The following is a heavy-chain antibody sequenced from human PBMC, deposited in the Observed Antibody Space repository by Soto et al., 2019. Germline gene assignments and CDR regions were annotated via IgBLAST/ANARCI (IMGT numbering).Heavy chain of an antibody. CDR1: GDSVSSNSAA. D-gene: IGHD6-19*01. Sequence: SETLSLTCAISGDSVSSNSAAWNWIRQSPSRGLEWLGRAYYRSKWYNDYAVSVESRITINPDTSKNQFSLQLNSVTPEDTAVYYCARRIAVAGSYYYYGMDVWGQGTTVTVSS. J-gene: IGHJ6*02. CDR2: AYYRSKWYN. CDR3: ARRIAVAGSYYYYGMDV. V-gene: IGHV6-1*01.